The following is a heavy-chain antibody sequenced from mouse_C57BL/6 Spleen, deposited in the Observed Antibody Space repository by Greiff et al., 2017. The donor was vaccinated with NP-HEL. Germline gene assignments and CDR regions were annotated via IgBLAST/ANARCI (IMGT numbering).Heavy chain of an antibody. CDR1: GYTFTSYW. V-gene: IGHV1-64*01. D-gene: IGHD2-4*01. CDR3: AREGERDYEKED. J-gene: IGHJ4*01. Sequence: QVQLQQPGAELVKPGASVKLSCKASGYTFTSYWMDWVKQRPGQGLEWIGMIHPKSGSTNYNEKFKSKATLTVAKSSSTDYMQLSSLTSEDAAVYYCAREGERDYEKEDWGKGTTVTVSA. CDR2: IHPKSGST.